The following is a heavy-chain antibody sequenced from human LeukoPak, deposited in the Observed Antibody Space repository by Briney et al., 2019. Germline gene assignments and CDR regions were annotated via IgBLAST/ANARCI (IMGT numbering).Heavy chain of an antibody. V-gene: IGHV3-33*01. CDR2: IWYDGSNI. CDR1: GISFSSHG. Sequence: GGSLRLSCAASGISFSSHGMHWVRQAPGKGLEWVAVIWYDGSNIYYADSVKGRFTISRDNAKNSLYLQMNSLRAEDTAVYYCARVGYSGYDIDYWGQGTLVTVSS. CDR3: ARVGYSGYDIDY. J-gene: IGHJ4*02. D-gene: IGHD5-12*01.